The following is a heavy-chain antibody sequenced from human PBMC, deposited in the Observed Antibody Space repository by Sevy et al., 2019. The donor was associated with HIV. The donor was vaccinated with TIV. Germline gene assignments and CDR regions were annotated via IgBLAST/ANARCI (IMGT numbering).Heavy chain of an antibody. Sequence: GGSLRLSCAASGFTFSSYAMSWVRQAPGKGLEWVPAIRGSGGSTYYADSVKGRFTISRDNSKNTLYLQMNGLRAEDTAVYYCAKGGWIQLWLYYWGQGTLVTVSS. J-gene: IGHJ4*02. CDR1: GFTFSSYA. V-gene: IGHV3-23*01. D-gene: IGHD5-18*01. CDR2: IRGSGGST. CDR3: AKGGWIQLWLYY.